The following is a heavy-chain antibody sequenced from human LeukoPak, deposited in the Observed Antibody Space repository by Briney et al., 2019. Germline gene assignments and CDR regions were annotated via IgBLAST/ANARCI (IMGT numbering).Heavy chain of an antibody. CDR1: GGSISRYY. CDR3: ARNFGLSSSGAFDI. D-gene: IGHD6-6*01. Sequence: PSETLSLTCTVSGGSISRYYWSWIRQPPGKGLEWIGYIYYSGSTNYNPSLKSRVTISVDTSKNQFSLKLSSVTAADTAVYYCARNFGLSSSGAFDIWGQGTMVTVSS. CDR2: IYYSGST. J-gene: IGHJ3*02. V-gene: IGHV4-59*01.